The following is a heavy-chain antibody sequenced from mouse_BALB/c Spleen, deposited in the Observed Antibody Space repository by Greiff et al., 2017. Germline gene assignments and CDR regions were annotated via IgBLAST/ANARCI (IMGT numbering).Heavy chain of an antibody. CDR2: IYPGGGYT. J-gene: IGHJ2*01. Sequence: QVQLKQSGAELVRPGTSVKISCKASGYTFTNYWLGWVKQRPGHGLEWIGDIYPGGGYTNYNEKFKGKATLTADTSSSTAYMQLSSLTSEDSAVYFCARRYGNYALFDYWGQGTTLTVSS. D-gene: IGHD2-10*02. CDR1: GYTFTNYW. V-gene: IGHV1-63*02. CDR3: ARRYGNYALFDY.